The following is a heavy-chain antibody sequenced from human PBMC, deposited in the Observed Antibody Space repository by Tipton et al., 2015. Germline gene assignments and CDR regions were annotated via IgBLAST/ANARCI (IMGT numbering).Heavy chain of an antibody. V-gene: IGHV4-31*03. CDR3: ARSGDTYIDY. J-gene: IGHJ4*02. CDR2: IYYSGTT. CDR1: GDSMSSGTYY. Sequence: TLSLTCTVSGDSMSSGTYYWRWIRQHPGKGLEWIGYIYYSGTTYYNPSLKSRLTISLDRSKSHFSLQLTSVTAADTAVYYCARSGDTYIDYWGQGTLVTVSS. D-gene: IGHD5-18*01.